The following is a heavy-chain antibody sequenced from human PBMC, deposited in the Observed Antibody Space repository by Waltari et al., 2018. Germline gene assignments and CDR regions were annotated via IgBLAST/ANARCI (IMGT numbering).Heavy chain of an antibody. CDR2: IYTSGST. V-gene: IGHV4-4*07. D-gene: IGHD2-15*01. CDR3: ARAYPYCSGGSCYPYFDY. CDR1: GGSISSYY. J-gene: IGHJ4*02. Sequence: QVQLQESGPGLVKPSETLSLTCTVSGGSISSYYWSWIRQPAGKGLEWIGRIYTSGSTNYTPSLKSRVTMSVDTSKNQFSLKLSSVTAADTAVYYCARAYPYCSGGSCYPYFDYWGQGTLVTVSS.